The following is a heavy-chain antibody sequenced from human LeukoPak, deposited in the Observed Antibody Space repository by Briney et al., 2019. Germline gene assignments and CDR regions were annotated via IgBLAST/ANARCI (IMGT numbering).Heavy chain of an antibody. D-gene: IGHD2-2*01. V-gene: IGHV4-39*07. Sequence: SETLSLTCTVSGGSITSSSYYWGWIRQPPGKGLEWIGSVRYSGTTYYNPSLKSRVTISVDTSKNQFYLKLSSVTAADTAVYYCARGDQLLSYENWFDPWGQGTLVTVSS. CDR3: ARGDQLLSYENWFDP. CDR2: VRYSGTT. CDR1: GGSITSSSYY. J-gene: IGHJ5*02.